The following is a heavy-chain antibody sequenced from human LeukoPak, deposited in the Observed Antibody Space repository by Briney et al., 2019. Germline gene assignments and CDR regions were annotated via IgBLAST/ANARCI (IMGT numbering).Heavy chain of an antibody. J-gene: IGHJ4*02. CDR3: ATSYGSGSYYLDY. CDR1: GYTFTDYY. Sequence: GATVKISCKVSGYTFTDYYMHGVQQAPGKGLEWMGLVDPEDGETIYAEKFQGRVTITADTSTDTAYMELSSLRSEDTAVYYCATSYGSGSYYLDYWGQGTLVTVSS. CDR2: VDPEDGET. V-gene: IGHV1-69-2*01. D-gene: IGHD3-10*01.